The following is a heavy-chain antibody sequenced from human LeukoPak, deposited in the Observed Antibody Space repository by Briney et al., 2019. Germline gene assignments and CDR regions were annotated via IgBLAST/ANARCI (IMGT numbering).Heavy chain of an antibody. CDR1: GGSISSYY. CDR3: ARQGGGFWYFDL. CDR2: IYYSGST. V-gene: IGHV4-59*08. D-gene: IGHD2-15*01. J-gene: IGHJ2*01. Sequence: SETLSLTCTVSGGSISSYYWSWIRQPPGKGLEWIGYIYYSGSTNYNPSLKSRVTISVDTSKNQFSLKLSSVTAAETAVYYCARQGGGFWYFDLWGRGTLVTVSS.